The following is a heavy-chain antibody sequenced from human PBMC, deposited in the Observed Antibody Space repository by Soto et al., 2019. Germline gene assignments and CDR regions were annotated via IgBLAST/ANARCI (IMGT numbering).Heavy chain of an antibody. J-gene: IGHJ6*03. V-gene: IGHV4-39*02. Sequence: QLQLQESGPGLVKPSETLSLTCAVSGGSIRSTSFCWGWIRQPPGKGPEWIGSLYTDVNTYYNPSLRSRVTMSADTSKNHFSLRLTSVTAADTAVYYCVHEPPGSRSDHYYMDVWGRGTTVTVSS. CDR1: GGSIRSTSFC. D-gene: IGHD3-10*01. CDR2: LYTDVNT. CDR3: VHEPPGSRSDHYYMDV.